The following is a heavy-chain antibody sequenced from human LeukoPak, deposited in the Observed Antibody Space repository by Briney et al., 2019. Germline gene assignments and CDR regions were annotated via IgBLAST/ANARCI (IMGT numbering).Heavy chain of an antibody. J-gene: IGHJ4*02. Sequence: ASVKVSCKASGYTFTSYGISWVRQAPGQRLEWMGWINAGNGNTKYSQKFQGRVTITRDTSASTAYMELSSLRSEDTAVYYCARGSSGWYPYWGQGTLVTVSS. CDR1: GYTFTSYG. CDR2: INAGNGNT. V-gene: IGHV1-3*01. D-gene: IGHD6-19*01. CDR3: ARGSSGWYPY.